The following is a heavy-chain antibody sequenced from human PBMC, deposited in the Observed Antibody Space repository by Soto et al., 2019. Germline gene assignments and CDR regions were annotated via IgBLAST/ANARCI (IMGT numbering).Heavy chain of an antibody. D-gene: IGHD2-21*01. Sequence: SDTLSLSFIVSGSSISISVYYWGWIRQPPGKGLDRIASMYYNVGTYYNPSLKSRVTISVDTTAHQFSLKLSSVTAAATAVYYCASIPSRHWVDYWGQGTLVTVSS. CDR3: ASIPSRHWVDY. V-gene: IGHV4-39*01. CDR2: MYYNVGT. CDR1: GSSISISVYY. J-gene: IGHJ4*02.